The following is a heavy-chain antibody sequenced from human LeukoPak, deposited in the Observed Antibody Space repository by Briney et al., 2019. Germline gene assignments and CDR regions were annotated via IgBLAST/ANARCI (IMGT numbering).Heavy chain of an antibody. CDR2: ISYDGSNK. D-gene: IGHD6-6*01. Sequence: PGGSLRLSCAASGFTFSSYGMHWVRQAPGKGLEWVAVISYDGSNKYYADSVKGRFTISRDNSKNTLYLQMNSLRAEDTAVYYCEKDMKAARPLDAFGIWGQGTMVTVSS. CDR1: GFTFSSYG. V-gene: IGHV3-30*18. CDR3: EKDMKAARPLDAFGI. J-gene: IGHJ3*02.